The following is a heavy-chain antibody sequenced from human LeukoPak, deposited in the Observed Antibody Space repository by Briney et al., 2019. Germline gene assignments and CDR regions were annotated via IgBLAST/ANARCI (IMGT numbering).Heavy chain of an antibody. J-gene: IGHJ5*01. V-gene: IGHV4-61*02. D-gene: IGHD3-22*01. CDR3: AREDYYDSSGKGWFDS. Sequence: SQTLSLTCTVSGGSISSGSYYWSWIRQPAGKGLEWIGRIYTSGSTNYNPSLKSRVTISVDTSKNQFSLKLSSVTAADTAVYYCAREDYYDSSGKGWFDSWGQGTLVTVSS. CDR1: GGSISSGSYY. CDR2: IYTSGST.